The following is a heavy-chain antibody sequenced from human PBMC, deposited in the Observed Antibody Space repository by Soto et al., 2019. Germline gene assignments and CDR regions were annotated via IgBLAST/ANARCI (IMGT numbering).Heavy chain of an antibody. D-gene: IGHD6-13*01. Sequence: GGSLRLSCAASGFTFSIYAMHWVRQAPGKGLEWVAVISYDGSNKYYADSVKGRFTISRDNSKNTLYLQMNSLRAEDTAVYYCARSWQQLAGNDYWGQGTLVTVSS. CDR3: ARSWQQLAGNDY. J-gene: IGHJ4*02. CDR1: GFTFSIYA. V-gene: IGHV3-30-3*01. CDR2: ISYDGSNK.